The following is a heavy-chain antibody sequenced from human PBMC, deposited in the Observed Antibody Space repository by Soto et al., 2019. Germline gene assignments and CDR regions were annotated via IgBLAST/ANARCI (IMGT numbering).Heavy chain of an antibody. CDR1: GYSISSGYY. J-gene: IGHJ4*02. D-gene: IGHD4-17*01. Sequence: PSETLSLTCAVSGYSISSGYYWGWIRQPPGKGLEWIGSIYHSGSTYYNPSLKSRVTISVDTSKNQFSLKLSSVTAADTAVYYCARVGGYGDYYFDYWGQGTLVTVS. V-gene: IGHV4-38-2*01. CDR2: IYHSGST. CDR3: ARVGGYGDYYFDY.